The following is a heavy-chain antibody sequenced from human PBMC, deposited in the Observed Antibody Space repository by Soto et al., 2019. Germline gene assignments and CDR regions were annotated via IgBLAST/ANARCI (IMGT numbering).Heavy chain of an antibody. CDR3: ARTFDTITYYFDY. Sequence: LRLSCTASEFSFSSYAMHWIRQSPGKGLEWVAVISFNGNSLHYADSVKDRFTISRDNSKSTLYLQMNNMRTEDTAVYYCARTFDTITYYFDYWGQGTLVTV. V-gene: IGHV3-30-3*01. D-gene: IGHD3-9*01. CDR2: ISFNGNSL. CDR1: EFSFSSYA. J-gene: IGHJ4*02.